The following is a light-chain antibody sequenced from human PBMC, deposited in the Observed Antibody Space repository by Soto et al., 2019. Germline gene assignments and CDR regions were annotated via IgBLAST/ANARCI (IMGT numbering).Light chain of an antibody. CDR1: QSISSW. V-gene: IGKV1-39*01. CDR2: AAS. CDR3: QQSYSTPMYT. Sequence: DLQMIQPPSTLSASVGGRVTITSRASQSISSWLAWYQQKPGNAPKLLIYAASSLHSGVPSRFSGSGSGTDFTLTISSLQPEDFATYYCQQSYSTPMYTFGQGTKVDIK. J-gene: IGKJ2*01.